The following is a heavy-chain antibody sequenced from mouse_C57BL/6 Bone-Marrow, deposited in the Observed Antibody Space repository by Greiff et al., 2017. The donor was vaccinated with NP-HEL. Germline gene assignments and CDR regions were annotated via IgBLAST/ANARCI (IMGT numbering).Heavy chain of an antibody. D-gene: IGHD2-3*01. CDR3: ARYDGYYL. V-gene: IGHV1-54*01. J-gene: IGHJ2*01. CDR1: GYAFTNYL. CDR2: INPGSGGT. Sequence: VQLVESGAELVRPGTSVKVSCKASGYAFTNYLIEWVKQRPGQGLEWIGVINPGSGGTNYNEKFKGKATLTADKSSSTAYMQLSSLTSEDSAVYFCARYDGYYLWGQGTTLTVSS.